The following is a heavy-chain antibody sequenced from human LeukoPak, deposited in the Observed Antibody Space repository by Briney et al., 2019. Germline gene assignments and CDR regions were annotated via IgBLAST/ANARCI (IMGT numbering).Heavy chain of an antibody. CDR2: MNPNSGNT. D-gene: IGHD2-2*01. CDR3: ARDISDCSSTSCSRLHFDY. CDR1: GYTFTSYD. Sequence: GASVKVSCKASGYTFTSYDINWVRQATGQGLEWMGWMNPNSGNTGYAQKFQGRVTMTRDTSISTAYMELSRLRSDDTAIYYCARDISDCSSTSCSRLHFDYWGQGTLVTVSS. J-gene: IGHJ4*02. V-gene: IGHV1-8*02.